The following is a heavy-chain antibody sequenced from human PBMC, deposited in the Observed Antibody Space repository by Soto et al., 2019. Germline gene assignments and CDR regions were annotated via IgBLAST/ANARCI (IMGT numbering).Heavy chain of an antibody. D-gene: IGHD2-21*01. CDR1: GGAINSDYYY. J-gene: IGHJ4*02. CDR3: VRGTDCAPVDACHRYFDS. V-gene: IGHV4-30-4*01. Sequence: QVRLQESGPGLVKSSQTLSLTCSVSGGAINSDYYYWGWVRQPPGKGLEWIGYMYSSGSTYSNPSLKSPVAMSVDTSQNHFSLSLTSVTAADTAVYFCVRGTDCAPVDACHRYFDSWGQGIPVTVSS. CDR2: MYSSGST.